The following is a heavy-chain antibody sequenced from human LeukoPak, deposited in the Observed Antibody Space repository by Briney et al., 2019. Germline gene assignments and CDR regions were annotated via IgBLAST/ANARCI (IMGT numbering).Heavy chain of an antibody. D-gene: IGHD4/OR15-4a*01. V-gene: IGHV3-23*01. CDR2: ISDNGGGT. CDR3: AKESGALGAPLYDY. CDR1: GFIFRNYA. J-gene: IGHJ4*02. Sequence: GGSLRLSCVASGFIFRNYAMSWVRQAPGEGLEWVSGISDNGGGTYYADSLKGRFTISRDNSKNMLYLQMNSLRAEDTAVYYCAKESGALGAPLYDYWGRGILVTASS.